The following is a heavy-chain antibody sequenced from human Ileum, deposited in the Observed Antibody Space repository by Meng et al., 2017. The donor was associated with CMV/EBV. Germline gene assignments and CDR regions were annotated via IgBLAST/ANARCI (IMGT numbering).Heavy chain of an antibody. D-gene: IGHD2-15*01. Sequence: SETLSLTCAVSGYSISSDNWWGWIRHPPGKGLEWIGYIYYSGDVYYNPSLKSRVTMSLDTSKNQFSLKLSSVTDVNTAVYYCAKKIAGAGWFDPWGQGTLVTVSS. CDR1: GYSISSDNW. J-gene: IGHJ5*02. CDR3: AKKIAGAGWFDP. CDR2: IYYSGDV. V-gene: IGHV4-28*05.